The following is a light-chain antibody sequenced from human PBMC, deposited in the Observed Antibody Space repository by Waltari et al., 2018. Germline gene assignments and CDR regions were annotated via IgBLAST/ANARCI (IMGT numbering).Light chain of an antibody. CDR1: QSLLNSCGNTF. CDR3: MQGTHWPRT. J-gene: IGKJ1*01. Sequence: DVVMTQSPLSLPVTLGQPASISCRSSQSLLNSCGNTFLNWFQQRPGQSPRRLIYQVSNRDSGVPDRFSGSGSGTDFTLKISRVEAEDVGVYYCMQGTHWPRTFGQGTKVEIK. CDR2: QVS. V-gene: IGKV2-30*01.